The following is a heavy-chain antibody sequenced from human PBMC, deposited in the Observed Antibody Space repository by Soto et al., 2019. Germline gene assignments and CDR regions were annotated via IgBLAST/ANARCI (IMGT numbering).Heavy chain of an antibody. Sequence: QVQLVQSGAEVKKPGASVKVSCKASGYTFTSYAMHWVRQAPGQRLEWMGWINAGNGNTKYSQKFQGRVTMTRDTSASTDYMELSSLRSEDTAVYYCASSPGYSGSYYSDYWGQGTLVTVSS. D-gene: IGHD1-26*01. J-gene: IGHJ4*02. CDR3: ASSPGYSGSYYSDY. CDR1: GYTFTSYA. V-gene: IGHV1-3*01. CDR2: INAGNGNT.